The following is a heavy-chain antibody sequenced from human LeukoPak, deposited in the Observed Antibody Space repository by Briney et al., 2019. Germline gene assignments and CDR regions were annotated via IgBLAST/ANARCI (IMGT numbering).Heavy chain of an antibody. D-gene: IGHD1-26*01. CDR1: GFTFSSFW. Sequence: PGGSLRLSCAASGFTFSSFWMIWVRQAPGKGLEWVANIKEDGSVKNYVDSVKGRFTISRDNAKNSLFLQMNSLRAEDTAVYYCARDMRISVGAHPTFDYWGQGTLVTVSS. CDR2: IKEDGSVK. V-gene: IGHV3-7*01. CDR3: ARDMRISVGAHPTFDY. J-gene: IGHJ4*02.